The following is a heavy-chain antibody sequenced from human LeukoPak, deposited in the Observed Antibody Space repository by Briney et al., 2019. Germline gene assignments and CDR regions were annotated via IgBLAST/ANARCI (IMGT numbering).Heavy chain of an antibody. Sequence: ASVKVSCKVSANTLTELSIHWVRQAPGKGLEWMGGFDPEDSETIYAQKFQGRVTITTDESTSTAYMELSSLRSEDTAVYYCARDRAPPTDAFDIWGQGTMVTVSS. CDR2: FDPEDSET. V-gene: IGHV1-24*01. CDR3: ARDRAPPTDAFDI. CDR1: ANTLTELS. J-gene: IGHJ3*02.